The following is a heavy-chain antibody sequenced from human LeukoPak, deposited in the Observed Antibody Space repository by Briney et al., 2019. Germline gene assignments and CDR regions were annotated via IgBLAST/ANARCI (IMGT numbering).Heavy chain of an antibody. CDR1: GFTFSSYG. J-gene: IGHJ4*02. CDR3: AKGPTHYRVWDDYDSTVLSY. CDR2: IRYDGSNK. D-gene: IGHD3-22*01. Sequence: PGGSLRLSCAASGFTFSSYGMHWVRQAPGKGLEWAAFIRYDGSNKYYADSVKGRFTISRDNSKNTLYLQMNSLRAADTAVYYCAKGPTHYRVWDDYDSTVLSYWGQGTLVTVSS. V-gene: IGHV3-30*02.